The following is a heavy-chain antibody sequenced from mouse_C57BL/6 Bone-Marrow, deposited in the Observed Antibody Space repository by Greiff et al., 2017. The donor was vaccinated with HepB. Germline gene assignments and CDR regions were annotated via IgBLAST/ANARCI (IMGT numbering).Heavy chain of an antibody. Sequence: VQLQQSGAELVKPGASVKLSCTASGFNIKDYYMHWVKQRTEQGLEWIGRIDPEDGETKYAPNFQGKATITADTSSNTAYLQLSSLTSEDTTVYYCARNYYGSSPYYFDYWGQGTTLTVSS. V-gene: IGHV14-2*01. CDR1: GFNIKDYY. CDR3: ARNYYGSSPYYFDY. CDR2: IDPEDGET. D-gene: IGHD1-1*01. J-gene: IGHJ2*01.